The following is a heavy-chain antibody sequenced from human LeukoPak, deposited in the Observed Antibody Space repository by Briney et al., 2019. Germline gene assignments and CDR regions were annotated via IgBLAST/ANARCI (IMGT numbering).Heavy chain of an antibody. V-gene: IGHV4-59*01. J-gene: IGHJ4*02. D-gene: IGHD6-6*01. Sequence: PSETLSLTCTVSGGSISSYYWSWIRQPPGKGLEWIGCIYYSGSTNYNPSLKSRVTISVDTSKNQFSLKLSSVTAADTAVYYCARLGLELVTCFDYWGQGTLVTVSS. CDR1: GGSISSYY. CDR2: IYYSGST. CDR3: ARLGLELVTCFDY.